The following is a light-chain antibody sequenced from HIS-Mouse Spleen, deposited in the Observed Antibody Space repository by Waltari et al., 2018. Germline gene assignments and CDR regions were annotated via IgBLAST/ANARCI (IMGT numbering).Light chain of an antibody. CDR2: EYS. J-gene: IGLJ2*01. V-gene: IGLV3-10*01. CDR3: YSTDSSGNHRV. CDR1: ALPKKL. Sequence: SYELTQPPSVSVSPGQTARITCPGDALPKKLAYWYQQTPGQAPVLVIYEYSKRPSGIPGRFSGSSSGTMATWTLSGAPVEDEADYYCYSTDSSGNHRVFGGGTKLTVL.